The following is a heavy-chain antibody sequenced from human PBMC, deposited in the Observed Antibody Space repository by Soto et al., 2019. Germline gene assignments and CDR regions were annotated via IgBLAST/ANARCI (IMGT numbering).Heavy chain of an antibody. Sequence: GSLKLSCAASGFTFVSYGMHWVRQAPGKGLEWVAVIWYDGSNKYYADSVKGRFTISRDNSKNTLYLQMNSLRAEDTAVYYCARKGHCSGGSCYQYYYYGMDVWGQGT. J-gene: IGHJ6*02. CDR1: GFTFVSYG. CDR3: ARKGHCSGGSCYQYYYYGMDV. V-gene: IGHV3-33*01. D-gene: IGHD2-15*01. CDR2: IWYDGSNK.